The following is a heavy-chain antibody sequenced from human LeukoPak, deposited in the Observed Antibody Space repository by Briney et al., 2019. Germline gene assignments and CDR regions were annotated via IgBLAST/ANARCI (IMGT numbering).Heavy chain of an antibody. CDR2: INHSGST. CDR3: ARRVVAATRYHWFDP. D-gene: IGHD2-15*01. J-gene: IGHJ5*02. V-gene: IGHV4-38-2*02. Sequence: SETLSLTCTVSGYSISSGYYWSCIRQPPGKGLAWIGEINHSGSTNYNPSLKSRVTISVDTSKTQFSLKLSSVTAADTAVYYCARRVVAATRYHWFDPWGQGTLVTVSS. CDR1: GYSISSGYY.